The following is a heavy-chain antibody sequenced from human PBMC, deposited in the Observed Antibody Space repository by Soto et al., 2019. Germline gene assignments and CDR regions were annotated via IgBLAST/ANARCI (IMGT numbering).Heavy chain of an antibody. J-gene: IGHJ4*02. V-gene: IGHV4-39*01. CDR2: VFYTGFT. CDR3: ATSQKGYNWNYFDH. CDR1: GASISGSYYY. D-gene: IGHD1-20*01. Sequence: SETLSLTCAASGASISGSYYYWAWLRQSPGKGPEWIGSVFYTGFTSYNPSLESRVSVSVDTSKSQFSLKLSAVTAADTAVYYCATSQKGYNWNYFDHWGQGALVTVSS.